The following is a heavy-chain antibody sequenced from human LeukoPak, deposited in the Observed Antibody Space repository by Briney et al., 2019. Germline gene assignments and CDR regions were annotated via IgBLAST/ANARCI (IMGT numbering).Heavy chain of an antibody. V-gene: IGHV3-21*04. CDR3: AKDSCAPSCFYFDY. CDR1: GFTFSSYS. Sequence: PGGSLRLSCAASGFTFSSYSMNWVRQAPGKGLEWVSSISTSSSYIYYADSVKGRFTISRDNAKNSLYLQMNSLRAEDTAVYYCAKDSCAPSCFYFDYWSQGSPVAVSS. J-gene: IGHJ4*02. CDR2: ISTSSSYI. D-gene: IGHD2-21*01.